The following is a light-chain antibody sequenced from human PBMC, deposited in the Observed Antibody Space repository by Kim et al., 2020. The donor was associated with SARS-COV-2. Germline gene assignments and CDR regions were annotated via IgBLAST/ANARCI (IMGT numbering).Light chain of an antibody. J-gene: IGLJ3*02. CDR1: NDDFGGYNY. V-gene: IGLV2-14*01. CDR3: ASRGTTSTWV. Sequence: QSALTQPASVSGSPGQSITISCTATNDDFGGYNYVSWYQQHPGKVPKLLFYDVLKRPSGVSNRFSGSKSTNTASLTISWLQPDDEADYYCASRGTTSTWVFGGGTQLTVL. CDR2: DVL.